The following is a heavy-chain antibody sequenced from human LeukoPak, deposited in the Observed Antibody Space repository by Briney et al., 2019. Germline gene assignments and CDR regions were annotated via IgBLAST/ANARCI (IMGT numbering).Heavy chain of an antibody. CDR2: INPNSGGT. Sequence: SVKVSCKASGYTFTGYYMDWVRQAPGQGLEWMGWINPNSGGTNYAQKFQGRVTMTRDTSISTAYMELSRLRSDDTAVYYCARARGSGSYLYYYYYYMDVWGKGTTVTISS. J-gene: IGHJ6*03. V-gene: IGHV1-2*02. CDR1: GYTFTGYY. CDR3: ARARGSGSYLYYYYYYMDV. D-gene: IGHD1-26*01.